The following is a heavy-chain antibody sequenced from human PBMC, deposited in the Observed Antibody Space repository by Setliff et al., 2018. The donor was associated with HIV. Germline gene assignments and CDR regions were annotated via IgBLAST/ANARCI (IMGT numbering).Heavy chain of an antibody. D-gene: IGHD6-13*01. CDR2: IYYSGST. Sequence: SETLSLTCTVSGASISSSGYYWGWIRQPPGKGLEWIGSIYYSGSTYYNPSLKSRVTISVDTSKNQFSLKLSSVTAADTAVYYCASPYSKDIWGQGTMVTVSS. J-gene: IGHJ3*02. V-gene: IGHV4-39*01. CDR1: GASISSSGYY. CDR3: ASPYSKDI.